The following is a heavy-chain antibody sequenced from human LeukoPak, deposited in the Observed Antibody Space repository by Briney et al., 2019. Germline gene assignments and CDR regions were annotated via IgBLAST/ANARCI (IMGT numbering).Heavy chain of an antibody. Sequence: SETLSLTCTVSGYSISSGYYWGWIRQPPGKGLEWIGSIYHSGSTYYNPSLKSRVTISVDTSKNQFSLKLSSVTAADTAVYYCARALLPKQKKLRYFDWLPPAGWGQGTLVTVSS. CDR3: ARALLPKQKKLRYFDWLPPAG. J-gene: IGHJ4*02. CDR1: GYSISSGYY. D-gene: IGHD3-9*01. CDR2: IYHSGST. V-gene: IGHV4-38-2*02.